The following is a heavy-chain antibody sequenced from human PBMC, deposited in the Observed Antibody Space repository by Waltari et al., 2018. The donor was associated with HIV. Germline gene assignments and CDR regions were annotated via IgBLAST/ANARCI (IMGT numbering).Heavy chain of an antibody. CDR3: VTSGYNFVEFGHRLDL. CDR2: ISRTASAT. D-gene: IGHD5-18*01. Sequence: EVQFLESGGGLVRPGGSLRLSCLASGFYFDMYAMTWVRQAPGKGLEWVGNISRTASATCDADSLKCRSTISRDNAMDVVSLHINSLTVNDASVYHCVTSGYNFVEFGHRLDLWGRGILVAVS. V-gene: IGHV3-23*01. J-gene: IGHJ4*02. CDR1: GFYFDMYA.